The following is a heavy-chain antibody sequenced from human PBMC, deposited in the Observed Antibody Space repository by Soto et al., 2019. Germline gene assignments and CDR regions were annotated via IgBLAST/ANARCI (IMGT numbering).Heavy chain of an antibody. J-gene: IGHJ4*02. CDR3: ANSKRG. V-gene: IGHV3-23*01. Sequence: EVQLFESGGGLVQPGGSLRLSCAASGFTFSSYAMSWVRQAPGKGLEWVSASGSGGSTYYADSVKGRFTISRDNSKNTLYLQMNSLRAEDTAVYYCANSKRGGGQGTLVTVSS. CDR2: SGSGGST. CDR1: GFTFSSYA. D-gene: IGHD3-10*01.